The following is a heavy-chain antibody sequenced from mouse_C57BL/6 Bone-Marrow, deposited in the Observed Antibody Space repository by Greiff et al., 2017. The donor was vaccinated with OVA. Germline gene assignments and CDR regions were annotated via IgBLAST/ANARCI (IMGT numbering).Heavy chain of an antibody. CDR2: ISYDGSN. V-gene: IGHV3-6*01. D-gene: IGHD1-1*01. CDR1: GYSITSGYY. Sequence: DVKLQESGPGLVKPSQSLSLTCSVPGYSITSGYYWNWIRQFPGNKLEWMGYISYDGSNNYNPSLKNRISITRDTSKNQFFLKLNSVTTEDTATYYCARAGLRYPAWFAYWGQGTLVTVSA. CDR3: ARAGLRYPAWFAY. J-gene: IGHJ3*01.